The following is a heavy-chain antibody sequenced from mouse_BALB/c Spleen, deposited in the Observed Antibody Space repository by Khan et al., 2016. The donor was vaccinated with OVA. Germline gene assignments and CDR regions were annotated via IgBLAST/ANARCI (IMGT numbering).Heavy chain of an antibody. CDR1: GYTFTTAG. CDR2: INTHSGVP. CDR3: ARGGSADYRDDGGAMEY. J-gene: IGHJ4*01. V-gene: IGHV9-4*02. D-gene: IGHD2-12*01. Sequence: QIQLVQSGPELKKPGETVRISCKASGYTFTTAGIQWVQKMPGKGLKWIGWINTHSGVPKYAEDFKGRFAFSLDISVNTAYLQITNLKNGDTATYCWARGGSADYRDDGGAMEYWGQGTSVTVSS.